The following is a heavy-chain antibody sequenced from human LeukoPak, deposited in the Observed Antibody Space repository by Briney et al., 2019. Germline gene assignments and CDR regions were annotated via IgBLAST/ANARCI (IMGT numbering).Heavy chain of an antibody. J-gene: IGHJ4*02. CDR2: ISGYNGNT. D-gene: IGHD2-15*01. CDR1: GYTFATYG. CDR3: ARLYCSGANCYPIYGDPFDY. V-gene: IGHV1-18*01. Sequence: ASVKVSCKASGYTFATYGISWFRQAPGQGLEWMGWISGYNGNTNHAQKFQGRDTMTTDTSTSTAYMELRSLRSDDTAVYYCARLYCSGANCYPIYGDPFDYWGQGTLVTVSS.